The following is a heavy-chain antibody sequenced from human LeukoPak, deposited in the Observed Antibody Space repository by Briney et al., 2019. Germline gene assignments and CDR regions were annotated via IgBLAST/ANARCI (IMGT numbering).Heavy chain of an antibody. CDR2: ISSSGSTI. Sequence: GGSLRLSCAASGFTFSDSYMSWIRQAPGKGLEWVSYISSSGSTIYYADSVKGRFTISRDNAKNSLYLQMNSLRAEDTAVYYCARVYDFWSGYYQLDYWGQGTLVTVSS. D-gene: IGHD3-3*01. CDR1: GFTFSDSY. V-gene: IGHV3-11*04. CDR3: ARVYDFWSGYYQLDY. J-gene: IGHJ4*02.